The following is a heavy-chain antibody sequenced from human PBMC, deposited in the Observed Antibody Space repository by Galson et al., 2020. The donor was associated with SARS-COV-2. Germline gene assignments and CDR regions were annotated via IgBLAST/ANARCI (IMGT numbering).Heavy chain of an antibody. J-gene: IGHJ6*02. V-gene: IGHV4-61*02. CDR1: GDSINNGSYY. D-gene: IGHD2-15*01. CDR2: VYTSGST. CDR3: AREGGSVAATPGGMDV. Sequence: SETLSLTCTVSGDSINNGSYYWNWIRQPAGKRLEWVGRVYTSGSTNYNPSLKSRVTISLDTSKNQFSLKLRSVTASDTAVYFCAREGGSVAATPGGMDVWCQGTTVTVSS.